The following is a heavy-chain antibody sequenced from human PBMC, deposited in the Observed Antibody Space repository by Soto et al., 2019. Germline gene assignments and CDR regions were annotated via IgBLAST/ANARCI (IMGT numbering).Heavy chain of an antibody. V-gene: IGHV1-69*01. J-gene: IGHJ6*02. CDR2: IIPIFGTA. CDR3: ARGPLDWSGGSCHYYYYGMDV. D-gene: IGHD2-15*01. CDR1: GGTFSSYA. Sequence: QVQLVQSGAEVKKPGSSVKVSCKASGGTFSSYAISWVRQAPGQGLEWMGGIIPIFGTANYAQKFQGRVTITADESTSTADMERSSRRSEDAAVYYGARGPLDWSGGSCHYYYYGMDVWGQGTTVTGSS.